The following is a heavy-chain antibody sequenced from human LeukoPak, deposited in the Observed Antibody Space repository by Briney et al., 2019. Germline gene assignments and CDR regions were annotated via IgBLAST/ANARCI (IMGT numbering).Heavy chain of an antibody. V-gene: IGHV4-39*01. D-gene: IGHD3-22*01. CDR2: ISYSGRT. Sequence: PSETLSLTCSVSGDSISTSRYYWGWIRQTPGKGLEWLGSISYSGRTFYNPSLKSRVTISVDTSNNQFSLNLYSVTAADTAVFYCARSYYDYREIDYWGQGTLVTVPS. J-gene: IGHJ4*02. CDR1: GDSISTSRYY. CDR3: ARSYYDYREIDY.